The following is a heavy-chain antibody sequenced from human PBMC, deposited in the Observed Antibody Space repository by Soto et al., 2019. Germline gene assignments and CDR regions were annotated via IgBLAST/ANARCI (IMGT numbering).Heavy chain of an antibody. CDR3: AKDIGNAAAVPIDY. CDR1: GFTFDDYA. J-gene: IGHJ4*02. CDR2: ISWNSGSI. Sequence: SLRLSCAASGFTFDDYAMHWVRQAPGKGLEWVSGISWNSGSIGYADSVKGRFTISRDNAKNSLYLQMNSLRAEDTALYYCAKDIGNAAAVPIDYLGLGTLVTVSA. D-gene: IGHD6-25*01. V-gene: IGHV3-9*01.